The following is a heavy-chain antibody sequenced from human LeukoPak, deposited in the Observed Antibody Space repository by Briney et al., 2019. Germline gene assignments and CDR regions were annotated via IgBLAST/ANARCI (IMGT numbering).Heavy chain of an antibody. V-gene: IGHV3-11*04. CDR2: ITYSGTTI. Sequence: GGSLRPSCAASGFTFSDYYMSWIRQSPGKGLEWVSYITYSGTTIYYADSVKGRFTISRDNAKSSLYLQMNSLRAEDTAVYYCARGTAAGGSDAFDIWGQGTMVTVSS. D-gene: IGHD2-21*02. J-gene: IGHJ3*02. CDR1: GFTFSDYY. CDR3: ARGTAAGGSDAFDI.